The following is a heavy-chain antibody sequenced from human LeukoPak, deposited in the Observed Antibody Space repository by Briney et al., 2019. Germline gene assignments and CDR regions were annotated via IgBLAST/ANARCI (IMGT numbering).Heavy chain of an antibody. CDR1: GYTFTGYY. D-gene: IGHD6-13*01. V-gene: IGHV1-2*02. CDR2: INPNSGGT. J-gene: IGHJ4*02. Sequence: ASVKVSCKASGYTFTGYYMHWVRQAPGQGLEWMGWINPNSGGTNYAQKFQGRVTMTRDTSISTAYMELSRLRSDDTAVYYCARVGYLRGQQLASYYFDYWGQGTLVTVSS. CDR3: ARVGYLRGQQLASYYFDY.